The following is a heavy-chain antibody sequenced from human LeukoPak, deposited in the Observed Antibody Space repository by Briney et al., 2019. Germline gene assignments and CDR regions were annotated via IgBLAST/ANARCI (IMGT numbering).Heavy chain of an antibody. CDR2: ISPYNANT. D-gene: IGHD3-22*01. V-gene: IGHV1-18*01. CDR3: ARGTTYYYDSSGYYANHPLDY. J-gene: IGHJ4*02. CDR1: GYTFTSYG. Sequence: ASVQVSCKGSGYTFTSYGISWVRQAPGQGLEWMGWISPYNANTRYAQKVQGRVSMTTDTSTNTAYMELRSLRSDDTAVYYCARGTTYYYDSSGYYANHPLDYWGQGTLVTVSS.